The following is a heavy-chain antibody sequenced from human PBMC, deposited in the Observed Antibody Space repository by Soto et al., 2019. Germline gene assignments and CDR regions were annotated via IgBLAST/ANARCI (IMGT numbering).Heavy chain of an antibody. CDR3: ARGRGYSNYLDY. CDR1: GGSISSGDYY. V-gene: IGHV4-30-4*01. CDR2: IYYSGST. D-gene: IGHD5-18*01. Sequence: SETLSLTCTVSGGSISSGDYYWSWIRQPPGKGLEWIGYIYYSGSTYYNPSLKSRVTISVDTSKNQFSLKLSSVTAADTAVYYCARGRGYSNYLDYWGPGTLVTVSS. J-gene: IGHJ4*02.